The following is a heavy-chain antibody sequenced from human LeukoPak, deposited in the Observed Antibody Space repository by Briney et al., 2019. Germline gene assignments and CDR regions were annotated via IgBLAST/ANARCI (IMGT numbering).Heavy chain of an antibody. CDR3: ARHQHYDSSGYSYDAFDI. Sequence: GESLKISCKGSGYSFTSYWIGWVRQMPGKGLEWMGIIYPGDSDTRYSPSFQGQVTISADKSISTAYLQWSSLKASDTAVYYCARHQHYDSSGYSYDAFDIWGQGTMVTVSS. J-gene: IGHJ3*02. D-gene: IGHD3-22*01. V-gene: IGHV5-51*01. CDR2: IYPGDSDT. CDR1: GYSFTSYW.